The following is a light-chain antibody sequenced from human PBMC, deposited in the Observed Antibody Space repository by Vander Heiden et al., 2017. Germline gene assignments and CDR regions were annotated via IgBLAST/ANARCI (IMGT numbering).Light chain of an antibody. Sequence: PVLTPSLPAPAPLAPPIKLTCTLSSGHISYIIAWHQQQSGKARRYLRNWDGSSSYNRGSGVPDLVSGSSSAAARYLTIASLQAEDEDDEYWENWESRTLVFGGGTKLTVL. CDR1: SGHISYI. V-gene: IGLV4-60*03. CDR2: WDGSSSY. J-gene: IGLJ3*02. CDR3: ENWESRTLV.